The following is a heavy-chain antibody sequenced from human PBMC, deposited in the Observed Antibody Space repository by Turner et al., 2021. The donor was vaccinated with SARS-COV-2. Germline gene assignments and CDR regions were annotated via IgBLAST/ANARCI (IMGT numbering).Heavy chain of an antibody. V-gene: IGHV4-31*03. Sequence: QVQLQESGPGLVKPSQTLSLTCTVSGGSISSGGYYWSWIRQHPGKGLEWIGYIYNSGNTYYTPSLKSRVTIPVDSSKNQFSLKLSSVTAADTAVYFCARSSTSSNRFDYWGQGTLVTVSS. CDR2: IYNSGNT. CDR1: GGSISSGGYY. J-gene: IGHJ4*02. D-gene: IGHD6-13*01. CDR3: ARSSTSSNRFDY.